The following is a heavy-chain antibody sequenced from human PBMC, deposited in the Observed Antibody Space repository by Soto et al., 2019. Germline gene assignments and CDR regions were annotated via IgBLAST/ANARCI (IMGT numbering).Heavy chain of an antibody. CDR1: GGSIRNSGYY. D-gene: IGHD4-4*01. CDR2: ISSSGST. CDR3: GRDAVTKRDFYYYGMDV. Sequence: QVQLQESGPGLVKPSQTLSLTCTVSGGSIRNSGYYWSWIRQLPGKGLEWIGFISSSGSTDYAPSLKSRVTMSVDTSKNQFSLNLSYVTAADTAVYYCGRDAVTKRDFYYYGMDVWGRGTTVTVSS. J-gene: IGHJ6*02. V-gene: IGHV4-31*03.